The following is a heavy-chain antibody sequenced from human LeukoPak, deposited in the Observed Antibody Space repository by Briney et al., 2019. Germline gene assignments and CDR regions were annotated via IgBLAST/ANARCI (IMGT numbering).Heavy chain of an antibody. CDR2: IYYSGST. Sequence: SQTLSLTCTVSGRFISSYYWSWIRQPPGKGLEWIGYIYYSGSTNYNPSLKSRVTISVDTANYQFSLKLSSVTAADAAMYLCSRAKDILRSVRYAANGFDPWGQGTLVTVSS. J-gene: IGHJ5*02. D-gene: IGHD3-9*01. CDR3: SRAKDILRSVRYAANGFDP. CDR1: GRFISSYY. V-gene: IGHV4-59*12.